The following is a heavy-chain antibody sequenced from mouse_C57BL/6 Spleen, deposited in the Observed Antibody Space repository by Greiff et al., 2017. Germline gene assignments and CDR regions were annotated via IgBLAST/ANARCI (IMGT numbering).Heavy chain of an antibody. CDR2: IYPGDGDT. CDR1: GYAFSSYW. J-gene: IGHJ3*01. V-gene: IGHV1-80*01. Sequence: QVQLQQSGAELVKPGASVKISCKASGYAFSSYWMNWVKQRPGKGLEWIGQIYPGDGDTNYNGKFKGKATLTADKSSSTAYMQLSSLTSEDAAVXFCARSSTTVEFAYWGQGTLVTVSA. CDR3: ARSSTTVEFAY. D-gene: IGHD1-1*01.